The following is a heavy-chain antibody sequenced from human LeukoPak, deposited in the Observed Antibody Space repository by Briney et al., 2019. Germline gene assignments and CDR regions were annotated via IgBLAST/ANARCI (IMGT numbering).Heavy chain of an antibody. Sequence: SETLSLTCTVSGGSVSSGSYYWSWIRQPPGKGLEWIGYIYYSGSTNYNPSLKSRVTISVDTSKNQFSLKLSSVTAADTAVYYCARGGSGWWGEDYWGQGTLVTVSS. CDR2: IYYSGST. V-gene: IGHV4-61*01. D-gene: IGHD6-19*01. CDR3: ARGGSGWWGEDY. CDR1: GGSVSSGSYY. J-gene: IGHJ4*02.